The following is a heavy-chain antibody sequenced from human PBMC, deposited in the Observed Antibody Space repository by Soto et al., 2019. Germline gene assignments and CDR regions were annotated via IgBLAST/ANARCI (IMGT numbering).Heavy chain of an antibody. CDR3: ARIPWIDYGDFREYYGMDV. Sequence: SETLSLTCTVSGGSISSYYWSWIRQPPGKGLEWIGYIYYSGSTNYNPSLKSRVTISVDTSKNQFSLKLSSVTAADTAVYYCARIPWIDYGDFREYYGMDVWGQGTTVTVSS. V-gene: IGHV4-59*01. D-gene: IGHD4-17*01. J-gene: IGHJ6*02. CDR1: GGSISSYY. CDR2: IYYSGST.